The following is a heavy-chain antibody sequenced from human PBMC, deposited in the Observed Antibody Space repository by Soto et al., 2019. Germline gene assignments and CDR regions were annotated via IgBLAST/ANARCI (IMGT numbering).Heavy chain of an antibody. Sequence: ASVKVSCKASGYTFTGYYMHWVRQAPGQGLEWMGWINPNSGGTNYAQKFQGWVTMTRDTFISTAYMELSRLRSDDTAVYYCERGVDRGYYSAYLQHCGQGPLVTVYS. CDR3: ERGVDRGYYSAYLQH. CDR2: INPNSGGT. J-gene: IGHJ1*01. V-gene: IGHV1-2*04. CDR1: GYTFTGYY. D-gene: IGHD3-22*01.